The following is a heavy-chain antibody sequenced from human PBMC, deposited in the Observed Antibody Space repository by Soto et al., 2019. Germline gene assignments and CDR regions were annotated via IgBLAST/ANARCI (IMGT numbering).Heavy chain of an antibody. CDR3: AKARDQQWVRLPFDY. Sequence: EVQLLESGGGLVQPGGSLRLSRVGSGFFFSSYTMTWVRQAPGKGLEWVSSFSATSENTYYADSVRGRFTISRDNSKNTLFLQMNSLTAEDSAMYYCAKARDQQWVRLPFDYWGQGILVIVSS. J-gene: IGHJ4*02. D-gene: IGHD6-19*01. V-gene: IGHV3-23*01. CDR2: FSATSENT. CDR1: GFFFSSYT.